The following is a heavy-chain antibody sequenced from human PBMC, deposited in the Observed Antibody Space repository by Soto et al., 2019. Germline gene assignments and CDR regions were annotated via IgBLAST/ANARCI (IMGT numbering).Heavy chain of an antibody. CDR3: ASPVLRYFDWSYDY. CDR1: GFTFNRDA. D-gene: IGHD3-9*01. V-gene: IGHV3-23*01. CDR2: MSGSGGST. J-gene: IGHJ4*02. Sequence: GESLTLSCAASGFTFNRDALSWVRQAPGKGLEWVSAMSGSGGSTYYADSVKGRFTTSKNNSNQPLYLQMNGLTAEDTAVYYCASPVLRYFDWSYDYWGQGTLVTVSS.